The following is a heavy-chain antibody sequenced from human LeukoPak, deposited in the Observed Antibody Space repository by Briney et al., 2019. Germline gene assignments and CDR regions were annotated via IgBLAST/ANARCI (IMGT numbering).Heavy chain of an antibody. V-gene: IGHV1-18*01. Sequence: ASVKVSCKASGYTFTSYGISWVRQAPGQGLEWMGWISAYNGNTNYAQKLQGRVTMTTDTSTSTAYMELRSLRSDDTAVYYCARGGYHYDSSGYYYFDYWGQGTLVTVSS. D-gene: IGHD3-22*01. CDR3: ARGGYHYDSSGYYYFDY. CDR2: ISAYNGNT. J-gene: IGHJ4*02. CDR1: GYTFTSYG.